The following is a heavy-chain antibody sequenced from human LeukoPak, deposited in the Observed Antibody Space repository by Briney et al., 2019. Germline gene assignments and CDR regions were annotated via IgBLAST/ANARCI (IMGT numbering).Heavy chain of an antibody. J-gene: IGHJ4*02. D-gene: IGHD2/OR15-2a*01. V-gene: IGHV3-74*01. CDR1: GFTFSNYF. Sequence: PGGSLRLSCTASGFTFSNYFMHWVRQVPGEGPVWVSRITGDGSSTSYADSVKGRFTISRGNAKNTLYLQMNSLRAEDTALYYCVRLYAYWGQGTLVTDSS. CDR2: ITGDGSST. CDR3: VRLYAY.